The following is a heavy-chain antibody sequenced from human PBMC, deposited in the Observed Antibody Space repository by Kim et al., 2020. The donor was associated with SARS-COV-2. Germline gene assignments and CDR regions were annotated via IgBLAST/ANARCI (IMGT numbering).Heavy chain of an antibody. D-gene: IGHD2-15*01. CDR2: IYTSGST. J-gene: IGHJ4*02. CDR1: GGSISSGSYY. Sequence: SETLSLTCTVSGGSISSGSYYWSWIRQPAGKGLEWIGRIYTSGSTNYNPSLKSRVTISVDTSKNQFSLKLSSVTAADTAVYYCARDPASGGSGSLWGQGTLVTVSS. CDR3: ARDPASGGSGSL. V-gene: IGHV4-61*02.